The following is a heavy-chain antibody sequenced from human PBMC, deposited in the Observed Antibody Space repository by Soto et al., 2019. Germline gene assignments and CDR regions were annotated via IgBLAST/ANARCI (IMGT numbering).Heavy chain of an antibody. Sequence: PGGSLRLSCAASGFTCSSYVMQWVRQAPGKGLEWVAVISYDGSNKYYADSVKGRFTISRDNSKNTLYLQMNSLRAEDTAVYYCAKDRAVPAATYYYGMDVWGQGTTVTVSS. CDR1: GFTCSSYV. D-gene: IGHD2-2*01. CDR3: AKDRAVPAATYYYGMDV. J-gene: IGHJ6*02. CDR2: ISYDGSNK. V-gene: IGHV3-30*18.